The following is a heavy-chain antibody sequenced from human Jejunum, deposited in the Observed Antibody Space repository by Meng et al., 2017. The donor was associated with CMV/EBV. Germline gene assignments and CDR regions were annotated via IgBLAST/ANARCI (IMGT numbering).Heavy chain of an antibody. J-gene: IGHJ6*02. V-gene: IGHV3-21*01. CDR2: ISSSSSYI. Sequence: GFTFGSYSMNWVRQAPGKGLEWVSSISSSSSYIYYADSVKGRFTISRDNAKNSLYLQMNSLRAEDTAVYYCASVPAGGGYYYGMDVWGQGTTVTVSS. CDR3: ASVPAGGGYYYGMDV. D-gene: IGHD2-2*01. CDR1: GFTFGSYS.